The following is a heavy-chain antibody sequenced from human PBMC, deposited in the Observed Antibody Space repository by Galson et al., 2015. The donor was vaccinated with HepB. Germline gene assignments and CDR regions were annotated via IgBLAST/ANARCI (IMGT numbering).Heavy chain of an antibody. CDR2: IYYSGST. Sequence: TLSLTCTVSGGSISSGGYYWSWIRQHPGKGLEWIGYIYYSGSTYYNPSLKSRVTISVDTSKNQFSLKLSSVTAADTAVYYCASWVFRYGDYWDYWGQGTLVTVSS. D-gene: IGHD4-17*01. J-gene: IGHJ4*02. CDR1: GGSISSGGYY. CDR3: ASWVFRYGDYWDY. V-gene: IGHV4-31*03.